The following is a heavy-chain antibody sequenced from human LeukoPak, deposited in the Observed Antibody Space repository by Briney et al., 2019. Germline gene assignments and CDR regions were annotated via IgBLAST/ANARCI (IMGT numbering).Heavy chain of an antibody. V-gene: IGHV3-23*01. CDR2: ISGSGGST. CDR1: GFTFSSYG. Sequence: GGSLRLSCAASGFTFSSYGMSWVRQAPGKGLEWVSAISGSGGSTYYADSVKGRFTISRDNSKNTLYLQMNSLRAEDTAVYYCAKDPDSGSYDYYYMDVWGKGTTVTISS. J-gene: IGHJ6*03. CDR3: AKDPDSGSYDYYYMDV. D-gene: IGHD3-10*01.